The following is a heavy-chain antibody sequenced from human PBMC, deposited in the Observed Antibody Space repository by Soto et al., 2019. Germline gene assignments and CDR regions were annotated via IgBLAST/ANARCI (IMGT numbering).Heavy chain of an antibody. CDR1: GYTFTGYY. CDR3: AREFRDDGYSSSWYHYYYYGMDV. Sequence: ASVKVSCKASGYTFTGYYMHWVRQAPGQGLEWMGWINPNIGGTNYAQKFQGWVTMTRDTSISTAYMELIRLRSDDTAVYYCAREFRDDGYSSSWYHYYYYGMDVWGQGTTVTVSS. D-gene: IGHD6-13*01. V-gene: IGHV1-2*04. CDR2: INPNIGGT. J-gene: IGHJ6*02.